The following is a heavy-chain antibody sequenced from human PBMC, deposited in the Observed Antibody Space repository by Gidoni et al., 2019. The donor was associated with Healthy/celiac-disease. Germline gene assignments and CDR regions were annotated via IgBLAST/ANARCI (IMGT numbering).Heavy chain of an antibody. CDR1: GGSISSYY. CDR2: IYYSGST. V-gene: IGHV4-59*01. D-gene: IGHD6-19*01. CDR3: ASGIAVAGTVGSDDAFDI. J-gene: IGHJ3*02. Sequence: QVQLPESGPGLVKPSETLSLTCTVSGGSISSYYWSWIRQPPGKGLEWIGYIYYSGSTNYNPSLKSRVTISVDTSKNQFSLKLSSVTAADTAVYYCASGIAVAGTVGSDDAFDIWGQGTMVTVSS.